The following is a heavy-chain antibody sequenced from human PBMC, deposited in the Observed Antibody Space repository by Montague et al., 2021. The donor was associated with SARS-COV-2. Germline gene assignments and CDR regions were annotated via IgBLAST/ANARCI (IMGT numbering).Heavy chain of an antibody. CDR3: ARHRVLPFLETDYYYYGMDV. J-gene: IGHJ6*02. CDR2: IYYSGST. D-gene: IGHD3-3*01. Sequence: SETLSLTCTVSGGSISSSSYYWGWIRQPPGKGLEWIGSIYYSGSTYYNPSLKSRVTISVDTSKNQFSLKLSSVTAADTTVYYCARHRVLPFLETDYYYYGMDVWGQGTTVTVSS. CDR1: GGSISSSSYY. V-gene: IGHV4-39*01.